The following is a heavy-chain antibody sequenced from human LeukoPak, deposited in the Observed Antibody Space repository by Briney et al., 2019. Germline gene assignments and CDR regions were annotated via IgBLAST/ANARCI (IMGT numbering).Heavy chain of an antibody. CDR3: AREGASSSFGY. D-gene: IGHD6-13*01. J-gene: IGHJ4*02. V-gene: IGHV3-53*01. CDR1: GFPFSIAW. Sequence: GGSLRLSCAVFGPGFPFSIAWMSWVRQAPGKGLEWVSVLYSGGNTYHADSVKGRFTISRDNSKNTLYLQMNSLRAEDTAVYYCAREGASSSFGYWGQGTLVTVSS. CDR2: LYSGGNT.